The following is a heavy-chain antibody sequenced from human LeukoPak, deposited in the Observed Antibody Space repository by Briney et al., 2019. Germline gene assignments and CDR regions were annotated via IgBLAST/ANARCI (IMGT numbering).Heavy chain of an antibody. V-gene: IGHV3-48*04. CDR2: ISSSGGTM. J-gene: IGHJ4*02. Sequence: GGSLRLSCAASGFPFSTYSMNWVRQAPGKGLEWVSCISSSGGTMYYADSVKGRFTISRDNAEKSLYLQMNSLRAEDTAVYYCARYCSSTKCLLYWGQGTLVTVSS. CDR1: GFPFSTYS. CDR3: ARYCSSTKCLLY. D-gene: IGHD2-2*01.